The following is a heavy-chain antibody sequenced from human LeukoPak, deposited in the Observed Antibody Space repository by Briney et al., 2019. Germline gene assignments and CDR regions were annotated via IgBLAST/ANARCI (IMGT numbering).Heavy chain of an antibody. CDR2: IYYSGST. J-gene: IGHJ3*02. CDR1: GGSISSSSYY. V-gene: IGHV4-39*07. Sequence: SETLSLTCTVSGGSISSSSYYWGWIRQPPGKGLEWIGSIYYSGSTYYNPSLKSRVTISVDTSKNQFSLRLSSVTAADTAVYYCARDNMVSAFDIWGQGTMVTVSS. CDR3: ARDNMVSAFDI. D-gene: IGHD3-10*01.